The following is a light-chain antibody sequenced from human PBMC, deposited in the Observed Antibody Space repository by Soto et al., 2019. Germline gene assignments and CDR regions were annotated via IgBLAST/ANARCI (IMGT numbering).Light chain of an antibody. J-gene: IGLJ3*02. Sequence: QSALTQPRSVSGSPGQSVTISCTGTSSDVGGYNYVSWYQQHPGKAPKLMIYEVSKRPSGVPDRFSGSKSGNTASLTVSGLQADDEAQYYCSSFAGSDNFVVFGGGTKLTVL. CDR1: SSDVGGYNY. CDR2: EVS. V-gene: IGLV2-11*01. CDR3: SSFAGSDNFVV.